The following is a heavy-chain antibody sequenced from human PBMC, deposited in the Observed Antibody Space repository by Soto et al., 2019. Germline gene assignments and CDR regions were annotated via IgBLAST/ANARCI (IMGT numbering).Heavy chain of an antibody. Sequence: ASVKVSCKASGYTFTSYVISWVRQAPGQGLEWMGWISAYNGNTNYAQKLQGRVTMTTDTSTSTAYMELRSLRSDDTAVYYCAREYCSSTSCYCDDWGQGTLVTVTS. J-gene: IGHJ4*02. CDR3: AREYCSSTSCYCDD. CDR1: GYTFTSYV. V-gene: IGHV1-18*01. CDR2: ISAYNGNT. D-gene: IGHD2-2*01.